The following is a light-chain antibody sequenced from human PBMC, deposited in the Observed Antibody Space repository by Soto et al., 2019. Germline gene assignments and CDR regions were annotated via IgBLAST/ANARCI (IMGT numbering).Light chain of an antibody. CDR2: GAS. J-gene: IGKJ1*01. V-gene: IGKV3-15*01. CDR1: QSVSSD. CDR3: QQYNNWWT. Sequence: EIVMTQSPATLSVSPGERATLSCRASQSVSSDLAWYQQKPGQAPRLLIYGASTRATGIPARFSGSGSGTEFTLTISSLQSEDFAVYYGQQYNNWWTFGQGTKVDI.